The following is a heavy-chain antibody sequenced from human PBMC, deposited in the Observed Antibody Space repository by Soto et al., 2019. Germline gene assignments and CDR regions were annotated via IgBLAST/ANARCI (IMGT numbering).Heavy chain of an antibody. V-gene: IGHV1-18*01. CDR3: ARDRAARPVWYFDL. Sequence: GASVKVSCKASGYTFNSYGISWVRQAPGQGFEWMGWISAYNGNTNYAQKLQGRVTMTTDTSTSTAYMELRSLRSDDTAVYHCARDRAARPVWYFDLWGRGTLVTVSS. CDR2: ISAYNGNT. D-gene: IGHD6-6*01. CDR1: GYTFNSYG. J-gene: IGHJ2*01.